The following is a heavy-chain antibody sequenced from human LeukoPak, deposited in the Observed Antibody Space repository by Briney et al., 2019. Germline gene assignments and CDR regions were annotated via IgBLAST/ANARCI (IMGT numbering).Heavy chain of an antibody. CDR1: GGSFSGYY. Sequence: PSETLSLTCAVYGGSFSGYYWSWIRQPPGKGLEWIGEINHSGSTNYNPSLKSRVTISVDTSKNQFSLKLSSVTAADTAVYYCARANTAFGESWFDPWGQGTLVTASS. V-gene: IGHV4-34*01. D-gene: IGHD3-10*01. CDR2: INHSGST. CDR3: ARANTAFGESWFDP. J-gene: IGHJ5*02.